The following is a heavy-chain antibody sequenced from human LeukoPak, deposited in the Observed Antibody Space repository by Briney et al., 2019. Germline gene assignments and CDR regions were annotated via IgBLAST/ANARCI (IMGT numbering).Heavy chain of an antibody. D-gene: IGHD4-23*01. CDR3: AKVPRPDGGNSPY. V-gene: IGHV3-48*01. CDR1: GFTFSSYS. J-gene: IGHJ4*02. CDR2: ISSSSSTI. Sequence: GGSLRLSCAASGFTFSSYSMNWVRQAPGKGLEWVSYISSSSSTIYYADSVKGRFTVSRDNSKNTLYLQMNSLRAEDTAVYYCAKVPRPDGGNSPYWGQGTLVTVSS.